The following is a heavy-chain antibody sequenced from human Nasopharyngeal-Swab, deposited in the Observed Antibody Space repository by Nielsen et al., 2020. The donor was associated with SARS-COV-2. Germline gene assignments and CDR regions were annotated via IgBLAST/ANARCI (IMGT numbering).Heavy chain of an antibody. D-gene: IGHD3-22*01. Sequence: SETLSLTCTVSGGSISSGDYYWSWIRQPPGKGLEWIGSIYYSGSTYYNPSLKSRVTISVDTSKNQFSLKLSSVTAADTAVYYCASRTSLFYDSSGYYGNWFDPWGQGTLVTVSS. CDR1: GGSISSGDYY. CDR3: ASRTSLFYDSSGYYGNWFDP. J-gene: IGHJ5*02. CDR2: IYYSGST. V-gene: IGHV4-39*01.